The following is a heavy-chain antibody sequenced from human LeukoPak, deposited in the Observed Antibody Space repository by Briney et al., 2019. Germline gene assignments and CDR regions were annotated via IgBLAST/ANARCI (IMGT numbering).Heavy chain of an antibody. CDR2: IYYSGST. V-gene: IGHV4-61*08. J-gene: IGHJ2*01. D-gene: IGHD3-22*01. CDR3: ARDTGSGYYPYWYFDL. Sequence: SETLSLTCTVSGGSISSGGYYWSWIRQPPGKGLEWIGYIYYSGSTNYNPSLKSRVTISVDTSKNQFSLKLSSVTAADTAVYYCARDTGSGYYPYWYFDLWGRGTLVTVSS. CDR1: GGSISSGGYY.